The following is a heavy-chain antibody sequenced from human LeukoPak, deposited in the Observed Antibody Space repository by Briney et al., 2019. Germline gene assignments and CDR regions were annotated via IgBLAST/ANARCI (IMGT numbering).Heavy chain of an antibody. CDR3: ARRSAAAGWFDY. CDR1: GASLSSYY. J-gene: IGHJ4*02. Sequence: PSETLSLTCAVSGASLSSYYWTWIRQPPGKGLEWIGGIYSSGSTNYNPSLNSRVTISLDTSNNQFSLKLTSVTAADTAVYYCARRSAAAGWFDYWGQGTLVTVSS. CDR2: IYSSGST. V-gene: IGHV4-4*07. D-gene: IGHD6-13*01.